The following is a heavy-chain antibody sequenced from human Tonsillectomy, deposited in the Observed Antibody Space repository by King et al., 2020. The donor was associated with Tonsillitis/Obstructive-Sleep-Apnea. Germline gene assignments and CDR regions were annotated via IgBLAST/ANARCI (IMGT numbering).Heavy chain of an antibody. J-gene: IGHJ4*02. D-gene: IGHD3-10*01. Sequence: LQLQESGPGLVKPSETLSLTCTVSGGSVSSNSYYWNWIRQPPGKGLEWIGYIYYSGTTNYNPSLKSRVTISSDTSKNQFSLKLSSVTAADTAVYYCAGSLYYYGSGSYYTYYFDYWGQGTLVTVSS. V-gene: IGHV4-61*01. CDR1: GGSVSSNSYY. CDR2: IYYSGTT. CDR3: AGSLYYYGSGSYYTYYFDY.